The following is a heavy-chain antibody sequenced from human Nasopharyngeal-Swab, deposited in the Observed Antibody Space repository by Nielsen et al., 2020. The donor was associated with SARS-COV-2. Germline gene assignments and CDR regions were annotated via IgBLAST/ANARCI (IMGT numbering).Heavy chain of an antibody. CDR3: ARALGGHPDS. D-gene: IGHD2-15*01. V-gene: IGHV3-64*01. CDR2: ISGDGGTT. J-gene: IGHJ5*01. CDR1: GFNLRSYA. Sequence: GESLKISCAASGFNLRSYAMHWVRQAPGKGLEYVSVISGDGGTTFYANSVKGGFTISRDNSKNTLYLQMGSLRPEDTAVYYCARALGGHPDSWGQRTLVTISS.